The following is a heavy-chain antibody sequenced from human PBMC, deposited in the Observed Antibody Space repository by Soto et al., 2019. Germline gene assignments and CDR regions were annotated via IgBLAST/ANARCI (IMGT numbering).Heavy chain of an antibody. Sequence: PGGSLRLSCAASGFTCSSYAMSWVRQAPGKGLEWVSAISGSGGSTYYADSVKGRFTISRDNSKNTLYLQMNSLRAEDTAVYYCAKDGTYCGGDCRSMDVWGQGTTVTVSS. V-gene: IGHV3-23*01. D-gene: IGHD2-21*02. CDR3: AKDGTYCGGDCRSMDV. CDR2: ISGSGGST. CDR1: GFTCSSYA. J-gene: IGHJ6*02.